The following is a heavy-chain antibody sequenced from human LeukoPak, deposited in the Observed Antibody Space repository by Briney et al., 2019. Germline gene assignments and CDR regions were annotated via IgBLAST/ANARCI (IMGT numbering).Heavy chain of an antibody. CDR2: RSHGGGKE. CDR1: GLPFHDHD. V-gene: IGHV3-30*18. D-gene: IGHD5-24*01. CDR3: AKTLDGFLPQFDF. Sequence: GGSLRLSCAASGLPFHDHDMYWVRQTPGKGLEWGAPRSHGGGKEHYAEAVKGRFSISRYSSRNTVYLQMSIRGPDGAAMCYCAKTLDGFLPQFDFWGKGTLLTASS. J-gene: IGHJ4*02.